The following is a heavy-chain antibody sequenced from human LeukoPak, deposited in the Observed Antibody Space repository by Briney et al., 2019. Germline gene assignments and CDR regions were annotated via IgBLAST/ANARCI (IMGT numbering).Heavy chain of an antibody. CDR2: IGSSGDTST. J-gene: IGHJ5*02. CDR1: GFNFNDYD. D-gene: IGHD2-15*01. Sequence: PGGSLRLSCEASGFNFNDYDIEWVRQSPGKGLEWLSSIGSSGDTSTYYSDSVKGRFTVSRDNAKNTVYLLLHTLKPEDTGVYYCVRDVGKCDADTCPTWFDAWGQGTMVTVSS. V-gene: IGHV3-48*03. CDR3: VRDVGKCDADTCPTWFDA.